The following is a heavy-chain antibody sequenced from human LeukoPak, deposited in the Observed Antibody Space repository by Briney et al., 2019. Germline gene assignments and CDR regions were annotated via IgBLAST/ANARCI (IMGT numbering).Heavy chain of an antibody. CDR1: GGSISSSGYY. D-gene: IGHD5-24*01. J-gene: IGHJ4*02. CDR3: VRSRDGYNLLDH. CDR2: IYYSRST. Sequence: PSETLSLTCTVSGGSISSSGYYWGWVRQPPGKGLEWIASIYYSRSTSYNPSLRSRVTISVDTSKNQFSLKLSSVTAADTALYYCVRSRDGYNLLDHWGQGTLVTVSS. V-gene: IGHV4-39*01.